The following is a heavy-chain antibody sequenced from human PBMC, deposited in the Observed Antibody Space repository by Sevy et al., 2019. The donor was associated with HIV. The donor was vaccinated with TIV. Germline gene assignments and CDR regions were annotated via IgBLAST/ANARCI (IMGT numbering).Heavy chain of an antibody. J-gene: IGHJ6*02. D-gene: IGHD6-13*01. Sequence: GGSLRLSFAASGFTVSSDYMTWVRQAPGKGLEWVSVIYSGGTTYYADSVKGRFTISRDNSKNTVYLQMNSLRAKETAVYYCARESSSTWQAGYYGMAVWGQGTTVTVSS. V-gene: IGHV3-66*01. CDR1: GFTVSSDY. CDR2: IYSGGTT. CDR3: ARESSSTWQAGYYGMAV.